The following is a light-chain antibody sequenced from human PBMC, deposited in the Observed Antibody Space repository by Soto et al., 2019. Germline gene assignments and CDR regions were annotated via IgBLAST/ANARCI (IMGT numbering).Light chain of an antibody. CDR1: HSVSRY. J-gene: IGKJ1*01. Sequence: EIALTQSPATLSLSPGEGATLSCRASHSVSRYLAWYQQRPGQAPRLLIYDTSNRATGIPARFSGSGSGTEFTLTISGLQSEDFAVYYCQQYNYWPPWTFGQGTKVEIK. CDR3: QQYNYWPPWT. CDR2: DTS. V-gene: IGKV3-15*01.